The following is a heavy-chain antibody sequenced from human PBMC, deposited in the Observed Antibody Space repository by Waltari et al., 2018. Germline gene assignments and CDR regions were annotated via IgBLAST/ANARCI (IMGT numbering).Heavy chain of an antibody. CDR3: ARGPAAWQQLVLGYFQH. J-gene: IGHJ1*01. V-gene: IGHV1-18*01. CDR2: ISAYNGNT. Sequence: QVQLVQSGAEVKKPGASVKVSCKASGYTFPSYGISWVRQATGQGLEWMGWISAYNGNTNYAQKLQGRVTMTTDTSTSTAYMELRSLRSDDTAVYYCARGPAAWQQLVLGYFQHWGQGTLVTVSS. CDR1: GYTFPSYG. D-gene: IGHD6-13*01.